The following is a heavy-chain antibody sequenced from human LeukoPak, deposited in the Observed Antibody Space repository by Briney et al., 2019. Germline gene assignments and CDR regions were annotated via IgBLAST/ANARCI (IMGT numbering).Heavy chain of an antibody. CDR2: ISYDGIDK. J-gene: IGHJ4*02. CDR1: GFTFSSYA. D-gene: IGHD2-2*01. CDR3: AKGSCGSTTCLKTD. Sequence: GGSLRLSCAASGFTFSSYAMHWVRQTPGKGLEWVAVISYDGIDKYYADSVKGRFTISRDNSKNTLYLQMNSLKSEDTAVYYCAKGSCGSTTCLKTDWGQGAPVTVSS. V-gene: IGHV3-30*18.